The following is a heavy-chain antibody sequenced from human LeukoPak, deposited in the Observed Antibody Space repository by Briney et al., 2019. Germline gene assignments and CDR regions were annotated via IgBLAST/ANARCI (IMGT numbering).Heavy chain of an antibody. CDR2: IYYSGST. J-gene: IGHJ6*02. D-gene: IGHD5-18*01. CDR3: ARLDGYSYGRDYYYYGMDV. CDR1: GGSISSSSYY. V-gene: IGHV4-39*01. Sequence: SETLSLTCTVSGGSISSSSYYWGWIRQPPGKGPEWIGSIYYSGSTYYNPSLKSRVTISVDTSKNQFSLKLSSVTAADTAVYYCARLDGYSYGRDYYYYGMDVWGQGTTVTVSS.